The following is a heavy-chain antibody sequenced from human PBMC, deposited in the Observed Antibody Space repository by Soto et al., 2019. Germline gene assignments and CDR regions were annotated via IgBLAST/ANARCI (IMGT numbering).Heavy chain of an antibody. Sequence: EVQLVESGGGLVQPGGSLRLSCAASGFSFSVYSMNWVRQAPGKGLGWVSYISGSSSTIYYADSVKGRFTISRDNAKNLQYLQLSSLRDEDTAIYYCARESSGYPDSWGQGTLVTVSS. CDR3: ARESSGYPDS. CDR1: GFSFSVYS. CDR2: ISGSSSTI. J-gene: IGHJ4*02. D-gene: IGHD3-22*01. V-gene: IGHV3-48*02.